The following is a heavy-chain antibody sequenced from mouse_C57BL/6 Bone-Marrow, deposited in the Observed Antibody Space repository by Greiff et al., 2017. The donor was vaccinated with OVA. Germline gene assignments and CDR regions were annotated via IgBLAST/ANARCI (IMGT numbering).Heavy chain of an antibody. Sequence: EVKLVESGGGLVQPGGSLKLSCAASGFTFSDYGMAWVRQAPRKGPEWVAFISNLAYSIYYADTVTGRFTISRENAKNTLYLEMSSLRSEDTAMYYCARHGLTRGYFDVWVTGTTVTVSS. CDR2: ISNLAYSI. V-gene: IGHV5-15*01. D-gene: IGHD3-1*01. CDR3: ARHGLTRGYFDV. CDR1: GFTFSDYG. J-gene: IGHJ1*03.